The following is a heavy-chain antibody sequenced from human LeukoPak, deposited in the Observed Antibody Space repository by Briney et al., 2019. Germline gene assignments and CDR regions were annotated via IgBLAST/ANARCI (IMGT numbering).Heavy chain of an antibody. J-gene: IGHJ4*02. CDR3: AESDRFDY. CDR2: IIPIFGTT. D-gene: IGHD2-21*02. Sequence: SVKVSCKTSGGTFSSYAISWVRQAPGQGLVWMGRIIPIFGTTNYAQKFQGRVTITTDESTSTAYMELSSLRSEDTAVYYCAESDRFDYWGQGTLVTVSS. V-gene: IGHV1-69*05. CDR1: GGTFSSYA.